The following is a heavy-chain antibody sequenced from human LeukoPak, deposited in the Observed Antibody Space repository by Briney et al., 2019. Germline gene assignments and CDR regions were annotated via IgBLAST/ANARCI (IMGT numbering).Heavy chain of an antibody. J-gene: IGHJ6*02. CDR3: ASLAPVYYYDSSGYYYNNYYYGMDV. D-gene: IGHD3-22*01. V-gene: IGHV3-74*01. CDR1: GFTFSSYW. Sequence: PGGSLRLSCAASGFTFSSYWMHWVRQAPGKGLVWVSRINSDGSSTSYADSVKGRFTISRDNAKNTLYLQMNSLRAEDTAVYYCASLAPVYYYDSSGYYYNNYYYGMDVWGQGTTVTASS. CDR2: INSDGSST.